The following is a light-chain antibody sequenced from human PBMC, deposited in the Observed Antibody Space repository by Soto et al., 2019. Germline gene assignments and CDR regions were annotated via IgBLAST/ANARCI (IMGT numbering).Light chain of an antibody. CDR2: DAS. J-gene: IGKJ5*01. CDR1: QTVTSSY. V-gene: IGKV3-11*01. Sequence: IVMTQSPATLSVSPGERATLSCRASQTVTSSYLAWYQQKPGQAPRLLIYDASNRATGVPARFSGSGSGTDFTLTISSLEPEDFALYYCQQRNNWPPITFGQGTRLEIK. CDR3: QQRNNWPPIT.